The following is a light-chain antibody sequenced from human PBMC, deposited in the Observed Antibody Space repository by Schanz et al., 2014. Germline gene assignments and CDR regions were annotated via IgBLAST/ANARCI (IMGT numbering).Light chain of an antibody. V-gene: IGKV3-20*01. CDR2: AAS. Sequence: ELVLTQSPGTLSLSPGERVTISCRASQSVSSSYFAWYQQKRGQAPRLLIYAASSRAAGVPDRFSGSGSGTDFTLTISRLEPEDFAVYYCQQYGSSPRYTFGQGTKLEIK. CDR3: QQYGSSPRYT. J-gene: IGKJ2*01. CDR1: QSVSSSY.